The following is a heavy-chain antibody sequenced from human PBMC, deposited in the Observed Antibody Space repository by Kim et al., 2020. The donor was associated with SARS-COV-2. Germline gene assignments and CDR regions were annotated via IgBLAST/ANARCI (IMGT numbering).Heavy chain of an antibody. CDR2: ISYDGSNK. J-gene: IGHJ6*02. Sequence: WGSLRLSCAASGFTFSSYAMHWVRQAPGKGLEWVAVISYDGSNKYYADSVKGRFTISRDNSKNTLYLQMNSLRAEDTAVYYCARDRKKYYYGSGSYPPLLGNYYGMDVWGRGTAVTVSS. CDR1: GFTFSSYA. D-gene: IGHD3-10*01. CDR3: ARDRKKYYYGSGSYPPLLGNYYGMDV. V-gene: IGHV3-30*04.